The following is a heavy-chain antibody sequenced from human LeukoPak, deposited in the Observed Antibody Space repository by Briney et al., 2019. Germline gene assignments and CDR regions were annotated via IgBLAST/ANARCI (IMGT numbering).Heavy chain of an antibody. CDR1: DGSISSSSYY. Sequence: PSETLSLTCTVSDGSISSSSYYWGWIRQPPGKGLEWVSAISGSGGSTYYADSVKGRFTISRDNSKDTLYLQMSSVRVDDTAVYYCARDRGRYYDSRGFYWGYYFDSWGQGILVTVST. CDR2: ISGSGGST. V-gene: IGHV3-23*01. CDR3: ARDRGRYYDSRGFYWGYYFDS. J-gene: IGHJ4*02. D-gene: IGHD3-22*01.